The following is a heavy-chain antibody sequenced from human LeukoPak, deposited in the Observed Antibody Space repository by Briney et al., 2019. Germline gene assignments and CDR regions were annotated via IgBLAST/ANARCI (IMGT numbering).Heavy chain of an antibody. CDR1: GGSISSSSYY. D-gene: IGHD3-16*01. Sequence: SXTLSLTCTVSGGSISSSSYYWGWIRQPPGKGLEWIGSIYYSGSTYYNPSLKSRVTISVDTSKNQFSLKLSSVTAADTAVYYCARPLGGLGWFDPWGQGTLVTVSS. CDR2: IYYSGST. V-gene: IGHV4-39*01. CDR3: ARPLGGLGWFDP. J-gene: IGHJ5*02.